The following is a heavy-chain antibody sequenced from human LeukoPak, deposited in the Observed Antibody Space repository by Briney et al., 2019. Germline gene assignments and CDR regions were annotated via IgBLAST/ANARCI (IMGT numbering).Heavy chain of an antibody. J-gene: IGHJ4*02. CDR1: GFTFSSYS. V-gene: IGHV3-21*01. Sequence: PGGSLRLSCAASGFTFSSYSMNWVRQAPGKGLEWVSSISSSSSYIYYADSVKGRFTISRDNAKNSLYLQMNSLRAEDTAVYYCARDGSGYSYGSNYFDYWGQGTLVTVSS. CDR3: ARDGSGYSYGSNYFDY. D-gene: IGHD5-18*01. CDR2: ISSSSSYI.